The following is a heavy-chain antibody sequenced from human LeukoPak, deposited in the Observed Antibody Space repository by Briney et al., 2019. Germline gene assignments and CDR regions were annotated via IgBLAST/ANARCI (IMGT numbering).Heavy chain of an antibody. CDR2: ISDNSGYT. Sequence: GGSLRLSCAASGFIFSNYAMTWVRQAPGKGLEWVSTISDNSGYTYYADSVKGRFTISRDNSKNTLYLQMHSLRPENTAVYYCLSWGGSGSYGDYWGQGILVTVSS. V-gene: IGHV3-23*01. J-gene: IGHJ4*02. CDR3: LSWGGSGSYGDY. CDR1: GFIFSNYA. D-gene: IGHD3-10*01.